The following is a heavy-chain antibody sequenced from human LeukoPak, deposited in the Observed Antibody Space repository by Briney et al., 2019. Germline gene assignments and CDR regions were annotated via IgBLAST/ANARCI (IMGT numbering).Heavy chain of an antibody. CDR1: GFTFSDYY. J-gene: IGHJ4*02. V-gene: IGHV3-11*01. CDR2: ISSSGSTI. Sequence: PGRSLRLSCAASGFTFSDYYMSWIRQAPGKGLEWVSYISSSGSTIYYADSVKGRFTISRDNAKNPLYLQMNSLRAEDTAVYYCARTPPAAAGYYFDYWGQGTLVTVSS. D-gene: IGHD6-13*01. CDR3: ARTPPAAAGYYFDY.